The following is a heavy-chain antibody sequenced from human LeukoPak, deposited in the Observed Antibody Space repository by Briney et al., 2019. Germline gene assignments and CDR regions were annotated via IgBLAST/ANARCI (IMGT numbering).Heavy chain of an antibody. Sequence: ASVKVSCKASGYTFTGYYMHWVRQAPGQGLEWMGWMNPNSGNTGYAQKFQGRVTMTRNTSISTAYMELSSLRSEDTAVYYCARVGNYYYYMDVWGKGTTVTISS. CDR2: MNPNSGNT. J-gene: IGHJ6*03. V-gene: IGHV1-8*02. CDR1: GYTFTGYY. CDR3: ARVGNYYYYMDV.